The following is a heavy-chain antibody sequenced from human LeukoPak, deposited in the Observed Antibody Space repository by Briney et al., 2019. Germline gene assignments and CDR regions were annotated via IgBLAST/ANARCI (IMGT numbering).Heavy chain of an antibody. J-gene: IGHJ3*02. V-gene: IGHV1-18*01. CDR3: ARELLVDTAMVRAFDI. CDR1: GYTFTSYG. D-gene: IGHD5-18*01. CDR2: ISAYNGNT. Sequence: ASVKVSCKASGYTFTSYGISWVRQAPGQGLEWMGWISAYNGNTNYAQKLQGRVTMTTDTSTSTAYMELRSLRSDDTAVYYCARELLVDTAMVRAFDIWGQGTMVTVSS.